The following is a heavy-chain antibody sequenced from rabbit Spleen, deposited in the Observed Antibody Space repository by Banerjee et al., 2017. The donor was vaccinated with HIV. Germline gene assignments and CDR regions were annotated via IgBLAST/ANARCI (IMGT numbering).Heavy chain of an antibody. CDR1: GFSFSSSYW. J-gene: IGHJ4*01. CDR2: IYAGSSGTT. D-gene: IGHD4-1*01. V-gene: IGHV1S40*01. CDR3: ARDRYSSGWSGYFNL. Sequence: QSLEESGGDLVKPGASLTLTCTASGFSFSSSYWICWVRQAPGKGLEWIACIYAGSSGTTYYASWAKGRFTISKTSSTTVTLQMTSLTAADTATYFCARDRYSSGWSGYFNLWGQGTLVTVS.